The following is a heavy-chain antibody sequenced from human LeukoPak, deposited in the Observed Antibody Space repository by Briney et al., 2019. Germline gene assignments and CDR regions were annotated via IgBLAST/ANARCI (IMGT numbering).Heavy chain of an antibody. CDR1: GFIFSNYG. V-gene: IGHV3-33*01. Sequence: GRSLRLSCAASGFIFSNYGMHWARQAPGKGLEWVGVIWSDGSNVKYPDSVKGRLTISRDNPKNTMYLQMNSLRAEDTAVYYCARDLDTSGYYSYFDPWGQGTLVTVSS. D-gene: IGHD3-22*01. CDR3: ARDLDTSGYYSYFDP. J-gene: IGHJ5*02. CDR2: IWSDGSNV.